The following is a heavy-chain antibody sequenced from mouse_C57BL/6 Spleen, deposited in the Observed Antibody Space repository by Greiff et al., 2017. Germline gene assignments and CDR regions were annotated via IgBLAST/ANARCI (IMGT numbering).Heavy chain of an antibody. CDR3: ARDGGDDWFAY. J-gene: IGHJ3*01. CDR1: GFTFSSYA. CDR2: ISDGGSYT. Sequence: EVKLMESGGGLVKPGGSLKLSCAASGFTFSSYAMSWVRQTPEKRLEWVATISDGGSYTYYPDNVKGRFTISRDNAKNNLYLQMSHLKSEDTAMYYCARDGGDDWFAYWGQGTLVTVSA. D-gene: IGHD3-3*01. V-gene: IGHV5-4*01.